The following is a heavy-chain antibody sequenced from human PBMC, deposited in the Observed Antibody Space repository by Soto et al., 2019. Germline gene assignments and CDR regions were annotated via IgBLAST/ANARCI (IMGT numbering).Heavy chain of an antibody. CDR1: GDSVASNSAA. V-gene: IGHV6-1*01. D-gene: IGHD6-13*01. CDR3: ARVDSSSPTWCDP. Sequence: SQTLSLTCAISGDSVASNSAAWNGIRQSPSRGLEWLGRTYYRSKWYNDYAVSVKSRITINPDTSKNQFSLQLNSVTPEDTAVYYCARVDSSSPTWCDPWGQGTRGTVSS. J-gene: IGHJ5*02. CDR2: TYYRSKWYN.